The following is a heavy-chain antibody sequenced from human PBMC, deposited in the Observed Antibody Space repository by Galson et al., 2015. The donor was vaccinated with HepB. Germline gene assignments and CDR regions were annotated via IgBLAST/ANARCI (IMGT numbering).Heavy chain of an antibody. Sequence: QSGAEVKKPGESLRISFKGSGYSFTSYWISWVRQMPGKGLEWMGRIDPSDSYTNYSPSFQGHVTISADKSISTAYLQWSSLKASDTAMYYCARLYMIVVEGYCYFDYWGQGTLVTVSS. D-gene: IGHD3-22*01. J-gene: IGHJ4*02. V-gene: IGHV5-10-1*01. CDR2: IDPSDSYT. CDR3: ARLYMIVVEGYCYFDY. CDR1: GYSFTSYW.